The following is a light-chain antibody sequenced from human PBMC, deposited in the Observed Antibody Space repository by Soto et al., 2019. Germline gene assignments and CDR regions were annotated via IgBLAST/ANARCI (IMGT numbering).Light chain of an antibody. Sequence: EIVMTQSPATLSVSPVERATLSCMASQSISSNLAWYQQKPCQAPRLLIYDASNRATGIPARFSGSGSGTEFTLTISSLQSEDFALYYCQQRNNWPPITFGQGTRLEIK. V-gene: IGKV3D-15*01. CDR2: DAS. CDR1: QSISSN. J-gene: IGKJ5*01. CDR3: QQRNNWPPIT.